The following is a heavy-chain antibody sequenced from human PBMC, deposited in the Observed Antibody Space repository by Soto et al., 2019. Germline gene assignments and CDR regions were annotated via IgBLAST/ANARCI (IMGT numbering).Heavy chain of an antibody. V-gene: IGHV4-31*03. CDR3: ARGSSSNWFVP. CDR1: GGSISSGGYY. D-gene: IGHD6-6*01. CDR2: IYYSGST. Sequence: SETLSLTCTVSGGSISSGGYYWSWIRQHPGKGLEWIGYIYYSGSTYYNPSLKSRVTISVDTSKNQFSLKLSSVTAADTAVYYCARGSSSNWFVPWGQGTLVTVSS. J-gene: IGHJ5*02.